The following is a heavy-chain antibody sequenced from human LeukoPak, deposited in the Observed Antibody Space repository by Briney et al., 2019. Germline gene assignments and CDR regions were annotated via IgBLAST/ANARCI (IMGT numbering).Heavy chain of an antibody. J-gene: IGHJ3*02. CDR2: MGSSGRHI. V-gene: IGHV3-21*01. CDR3: ARGGSGGTREDTFDI. D-gene: IGHD1-26*01. Sequence: PGGSLRLSCAASGFTFSSYSMNWVRQTPGKGLDWVSSMGSSGRHIYFADSVKGRFSTYRDNAKNSLYLQMNSLRAEDTAVYHCARGGSGGTREDTFDIWGQGTMVTVSS. CDR1: GFTFSSYS.